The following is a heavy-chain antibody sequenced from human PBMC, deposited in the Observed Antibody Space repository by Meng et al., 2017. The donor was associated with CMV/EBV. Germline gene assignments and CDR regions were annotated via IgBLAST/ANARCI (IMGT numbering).Heavy chain of an antibody. J-gene: IGHJ4*02. D-gene: IGHD3-9*01. V-gene: IGHV3-7*04. CDR2: IGKDGSDI. CDR3: ARDPDWHEFDY. CDR1: GFSPSSYG. Sequence: SGCGLVRRGGSPRLPYVAVGFSPSSYGQTWVRPSPGKGLAWVANIGKDGSDIDYVDSVKGRFTISRDNAKKSVFLQMNSLRVEDTAVYFCARDPDWHEFDYWGQGTLVTVSS.